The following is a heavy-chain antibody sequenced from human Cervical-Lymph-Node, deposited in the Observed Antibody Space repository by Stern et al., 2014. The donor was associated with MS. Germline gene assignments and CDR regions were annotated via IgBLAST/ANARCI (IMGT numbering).Heavy chain of an antibody. CDR2: FDPEDGET. D-gene: IGHD3-10*01. CDR1: GHPLSELA. CDR3: ATDRGVN. V-gene: IGHV1-24*01. J-gene: IGHJ4*02. Sequence: QVQLVQSGAEVKKPGASVTVSCNVAGHPLSELAMHWLRQLPTRGLEWMGQFDPEDGETVYAQQFQGRLSMTEDTSTGTAYMTLPALRSEDTAVYYCATDRGVNWGPGPLFPVSS.